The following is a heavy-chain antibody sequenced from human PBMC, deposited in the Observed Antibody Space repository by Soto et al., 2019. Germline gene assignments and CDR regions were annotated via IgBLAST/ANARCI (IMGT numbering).Heavy chain of an antibody. CDR3: AKDSYYHDSSGYYVFDH. J-gene: IGHJ4*02. Sequence: QVQLVESGGGVVQPGRSLRLSCAASGFTFSSYGMHWVRQAPGKGLEWVAVIWYDGSNKYYADSVKGRFTISRDNSKNTLYLQMNSLRAEDTAVYYCAKDSYYHDSSGYYVFDHWGQGTLVTVSS. CDR2: IWYDGSNK. D-gene: IGHD3-22*01. V-gene: IGHV3-33*06. CDR1: GFTFSSYG.